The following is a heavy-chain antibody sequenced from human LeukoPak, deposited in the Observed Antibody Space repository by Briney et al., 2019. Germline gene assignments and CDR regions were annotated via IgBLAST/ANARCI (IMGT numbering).Heavy chain of an antibody. CDR1: GFTFSSYS. V-gene: IGHV3-48*01. CDR3: ARDVIVEFDY. J-gene: IGHJ4*02. Sequence: GGSLRLSCAASGFTFSSYSMNWVRQAPGKGLEWVSYISSSSSTIYYADSVKGRFTISRDNSKNTLYLQMNSLRAEDTAVYYCARDVIVEFDYWGQGTLVTVSS. D-gene: IGHD3-22*01. CDR2: ISSSSSTI.